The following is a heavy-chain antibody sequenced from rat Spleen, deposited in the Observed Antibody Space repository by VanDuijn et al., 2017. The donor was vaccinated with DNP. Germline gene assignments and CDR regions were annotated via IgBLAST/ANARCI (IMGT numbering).Heavy chain of an antibody. V-gene: IGHV5S23*01. CDR3: ATPSHYFDY. CDR2: ITNSGGGT. CDR1: GFTFTNYY. J-gene: IGHJ2*01. Sequence: EVQLVESDGGLVQPGRSLKLSCAASGFTFTNYYMAWVRQAPTKGLEWVASITNSGGGTYYRDSVKGRFTISRDNAKSTLYLQMDSLRSEDTATYYCATPSHYFDYWGQGVMVTVSS.